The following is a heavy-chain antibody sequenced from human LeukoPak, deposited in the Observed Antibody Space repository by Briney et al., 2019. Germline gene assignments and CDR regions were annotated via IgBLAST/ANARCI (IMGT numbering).Heavy chain of an antibody. CDR2: IIPIFGTA. D-gene: IGHD5-12*01. V-gene: IGHV1-69*13. CDR3: ARLNSGYDPYYFDY. Sequence: ASVKVSCKASGGTFSSYAISWVRQAPGQGLEWMGGIIPIFGTANYAQKFQGRVTITADESTSTAYMELSSLRSEDTAVYYCARLNSGYDPYYFDYWGQGTLVTVSS. CDR1: GGTFSSYA. J-gene: IGHJ4*02.